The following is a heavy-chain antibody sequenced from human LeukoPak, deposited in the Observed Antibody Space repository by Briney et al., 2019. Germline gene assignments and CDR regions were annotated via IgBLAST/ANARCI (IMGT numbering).Heavy chain of an antibody. J-gene: IGHJ4*02. V-gene: IGHV3-30*02. CDR3: AKIMLVPAAPFDY. CDR1: GFSFSSYG. Sequence: GGSLRLSCAASGFSFSSYGMHWVRQAPGKGLEWVAFIRSDGNNKYYADSVKGRFTISRDNSKNTLYLQMNSLRTEDTAEYYCAKIMLVPAAPFDYWGQGTLVAVSS. D-gene: IGHD2-2*01. CDR2: IRSDGNNK.